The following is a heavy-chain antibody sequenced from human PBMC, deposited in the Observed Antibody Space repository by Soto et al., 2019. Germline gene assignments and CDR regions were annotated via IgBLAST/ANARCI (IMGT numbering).Heavy chain of an antibody. Sequence: GGSLRLSCAASGFTFSSYAMSWVRQAPGKGLEWVSAISGSGDSTYYADSVKGRFTISKDNSKNTLYLQVDSLRAEDTALYYCAKSRCSSISCAIYYFDCWGQGTLVTVSS. J-gene: IGHJ4*02. CDR3: AKSRCSSISCAIYYFDC. CDR1: GFTFSSYA. V-gene: IGHV3-23*01. D-gene: IGHD2-2*01. CDR2: ISGSGDST.